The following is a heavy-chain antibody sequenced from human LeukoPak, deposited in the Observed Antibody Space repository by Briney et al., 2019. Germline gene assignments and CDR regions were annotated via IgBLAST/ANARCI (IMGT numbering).Heavy chain of an antibody. CDR2: ISYDGSNK. CDR1: GLTFSSYG. CDR3: AKGEYYDILTGYPPTD. J-gene: IGHJ4*02. D-gene: IGHD3-9*01. Sequence: GGSLRLSCAASGLTFSSYGMHWVCQAPGKGLEWVAVISYDGSNKYYADSVKGRFTISRDNSKNTLYPQMNSLRAEDTAVYYCAKGEYYDILTGYPPTDWGQGTLVTVSS. V-gene: IGHV3-30*18.